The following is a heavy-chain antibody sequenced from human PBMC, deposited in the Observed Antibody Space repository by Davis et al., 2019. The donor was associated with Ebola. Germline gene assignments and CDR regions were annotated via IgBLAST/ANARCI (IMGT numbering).Heavy chain of an antibody. CDR3: ARGRGMNYYYYMDV. Sequence: PSETLSLTCAVYGGSFSGYYWSWIRQPPGKGLEWIGEINHSGSTNYNPSLKSRVTISVDTSKNQFSLKLSSVTAADTAVYYCARGRGMNYYYYMDVWGKGTTVTVSS. V-gene: IGHV4-34*01. CDR2: INHSGST. CDR1: GGSFSGYY. D-gene: IGHD3-16*01. J-gene: IGHJ6*03.